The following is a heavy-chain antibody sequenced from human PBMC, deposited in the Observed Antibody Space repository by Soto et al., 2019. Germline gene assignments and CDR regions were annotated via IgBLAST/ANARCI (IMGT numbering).Heavy chain of an antibody. J-gene: IGHJ4*02. Sequence: QVQLQKWGAGLLKPSETLSLNCAVTGGSLSGYYWSWIRQPPGKGLEWIGEVKDGGHTNYSPSLRGRVTRASDTSTTQFSLRLNSVTAADTGVYYCARGQEGVVATHWDQGSLVTVSS. CDR1: GGSLSGYY. V-gene: IGHV4-34*01. CDR2: VKDGGHT. CDR3: ARGQEGVVATH. D-gene: IGHD5-12*01.